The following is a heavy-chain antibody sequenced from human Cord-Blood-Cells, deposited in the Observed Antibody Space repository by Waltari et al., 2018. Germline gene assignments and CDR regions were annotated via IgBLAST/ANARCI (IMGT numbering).Heavy chain of an antibody. CDR2: FDPEDGET. V-gene: IGHV1-24*01. CDR3: ATDWANGHAFDI. CDR1: GYTLTELY. J-gene: IGHJ3*02. Sequence: VQLVQSGAEVKKPGDSVKVSCKVSGYTLTELYIDWARQAPGKGLGWMGGFDPEDGETIYAQKFQGRVTMTEDTSTDTAYMELSSLGSEDTAVYYCATDWANGHAFDIWGQGTMVTVSS. D-gene: IGHD3-16*01.